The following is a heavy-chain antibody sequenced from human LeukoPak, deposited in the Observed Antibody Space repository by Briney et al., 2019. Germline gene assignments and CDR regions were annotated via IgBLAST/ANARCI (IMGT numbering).Heavy chain of an antibody. J-gene: IGHJ4*02. D-gene: IGHD3-22*01. CDR1: GGSISSYY. V-gene: IGHV4-59*01. CDR2: IFYSGTT. Sequence: PSETLSLTCTVSGGSISSYYWSWIRQPPGKGLEWIGFIFYSGTTNYNPSLKSRVTISVDTSKNQFSLKLSSVTAADTAVYYCARGGWNKFDYWGQGTLVTVSS. CDR3: ARGGWNKFDY.